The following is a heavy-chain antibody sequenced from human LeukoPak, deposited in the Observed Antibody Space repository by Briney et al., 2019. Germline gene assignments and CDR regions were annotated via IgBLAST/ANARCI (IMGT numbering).Heavy chain of an antibody. J-gene: IGHJ4*02. CDR3: AKDSSTTVTTKGGPRRSFDY. D-gene: IGHD4-17*01. CDR2: ISGSGGTT. Sequence: SGGSLRPSCAASGFTFSSYVMSWVRQAPGKGLDWVSVISGSGGTTYYADSVKGRFTISRDNSKTTLYLQMNSLRAEDTAIYYCAKDSSTTVTTKGGPRRSFDYWGLGTMVTVSS. CDR1: GFTFSSYV. V-gene: IGHV3-23*01.